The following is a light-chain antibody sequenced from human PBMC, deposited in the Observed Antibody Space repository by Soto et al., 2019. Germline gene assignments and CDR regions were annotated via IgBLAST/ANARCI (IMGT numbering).Light chain of an antibody. Sequence: ETVLTQSPGTLSLSPGEGATLSCRASQSVSSNYLAWYQQKPGQAPRLLIYGASTSATGIPARFSGSGSGTDFTLTITRLQPVDCAVYYGHPYCSSRRTFGKGTKVDIK. CDR1: QSVSSNY. CDR3: HPYCSSRRT. CDR2: GAS. V-gene: IGKV3-20*01. J-gene: IGKJ1*01.